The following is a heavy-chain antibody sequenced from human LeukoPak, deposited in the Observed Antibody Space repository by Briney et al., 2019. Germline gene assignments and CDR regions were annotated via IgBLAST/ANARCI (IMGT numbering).Heavy chain of an antibody. CDR2: ISSSSSFI. CDR1: GFNFSSYS. V-gene: IGHV3-21*01. CDR3: ARGYSSSWYLD. J-gene: IGHJ4*02. Sequence: GGSLRLSCAGSGFNFSSYSMSWVRQAPWKGLEFVSSISSSSSFIYYADSVKGRFTISRDNAKKPLSLQMNSLRVDDTAVYYCARGYSSSWYLDWGQGTLVTVSS. D-gene: IGHD6-13*01.